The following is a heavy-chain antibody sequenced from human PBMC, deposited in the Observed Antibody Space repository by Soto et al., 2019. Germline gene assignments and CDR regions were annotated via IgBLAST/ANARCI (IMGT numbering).Heavy chain of an antibody. V-gene: IGHV3-15*07. CDR2: IKSKTDGGTT. J-gene: IGHJ4*01. Sequence: GGSLRLSCAASGFTFSNAGIHWVRQAPGKGLEWVGRIKSKTDGGTTDYVEPVKGRFAISRDDSNNMVYLQMNSLKIEDTAVYYCTTDSYSTIIIVRFDYWGHGTLVTVSS. D-gene: IGHD3-22*01. CDR3: TTDSYSTIIIVRFDY. CDR1: GFTFSNAG.